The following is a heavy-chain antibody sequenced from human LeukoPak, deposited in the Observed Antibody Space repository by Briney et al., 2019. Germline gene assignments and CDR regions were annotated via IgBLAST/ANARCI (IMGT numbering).Heavy chain of an antibody. V-gene: IGHV3-23*01. D-gene: IGHD2-2*01. CDR3: AKATRGRYCSSTSCYGAYYYYGMDV. J-gene: IGHJ6*02. CDR2: ISGSGGST. CDR1: GFTFSSYA. Sequence: GGSLRLSCAASGFTFSSYAMSWVRQAPGKGLEWVSAISGSGGSTYYADSVKGRFTISRDKSKNTLYLQMTSLRAEDTAVYYCAKATRGRYCSSTSCYGAYYYYGMDVWGQGTTVTVSS.